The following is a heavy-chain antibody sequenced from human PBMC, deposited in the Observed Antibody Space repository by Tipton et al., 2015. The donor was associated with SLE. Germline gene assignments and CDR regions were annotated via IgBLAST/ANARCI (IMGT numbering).Heavy chain of an antibody. Sequence: TLSLTCTVSLYSTGSGFYWDWVRQAPGKGLEWVATMHHNGSTYYNPSLRSRVAVSMDTSRNQFSLRLKSVTAADTAVYYCATGHFDFWGQGRLVTVSS. V-gene: IGHV4-38-2*02. CDR3: ATGHFDF. CDR2: MHHNGST. CDR1: LYSTGSGFY. D-gene: IGHD1-1*01. J-gene: IGHJ5*01.